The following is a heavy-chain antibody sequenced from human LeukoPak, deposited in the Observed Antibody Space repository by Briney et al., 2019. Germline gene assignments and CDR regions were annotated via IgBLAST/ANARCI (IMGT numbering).Heavy chain of an antibody. Sequence: GGSLRLSCAASGFTFSSYSMNWVRQAPGKGLEWVSYISSSSSTIYYADSVKGRFTISRDNAKNSLYLQMNSLRAEDTAVYYCARNTEYQLLEQEYYFDYWGQGTLVTVSS. CDR1: GFTFSSYS. V-gene: IGHV3-48*01. CDR3: ARNTEYQLLEQEYYFDY. D-gene: IGHD2-2*01. CDR2: ISSSSSTI. J-gene: IGHJ4*02.